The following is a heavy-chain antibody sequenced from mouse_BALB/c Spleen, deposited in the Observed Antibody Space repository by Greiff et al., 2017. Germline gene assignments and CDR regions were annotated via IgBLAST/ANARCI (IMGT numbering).Heavy chain of an antibody. CDR1: GFTFSSYT. V-gene: IGHV5-12-2*01. Sequence: DVQLVESGGGLVQPGGSLKLSCAASGFTFSSYTMSWVRQTPEKRLEWVAYISNGGGSTYYPDTVKGRFTISRDNAKNTLYLQMSSLKSEDTAMYYCARREYAMDYWGQGTSVTVSS. CDR2: ISNGGGST. J-gene: IGHJ4*01. CDR3: ARREYAMDY.